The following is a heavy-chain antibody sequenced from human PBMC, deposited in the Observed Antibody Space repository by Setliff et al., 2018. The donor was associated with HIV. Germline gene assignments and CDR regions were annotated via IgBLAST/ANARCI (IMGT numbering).Heavy chain of an antibody. V-gene: IGHV3-23*01. CDR3: ARDQWGYSYGYYYYYYMDV. CDR1: GDSISGGYY. D-gene: IGHD5-18*01. Sequence: ETLSLTCAVSGDSISGGYYWAWIRQAPGKGLEWVSAISGSGGSTYYADSVKGRFTISRDNSKNTLYLQMNSLRAEDTAVYYCARDQWGYSYGYYYYYYMDVWGKGTTVTVSS. J-gene: IGHJ6*03. CDR2: ISGSGGST.